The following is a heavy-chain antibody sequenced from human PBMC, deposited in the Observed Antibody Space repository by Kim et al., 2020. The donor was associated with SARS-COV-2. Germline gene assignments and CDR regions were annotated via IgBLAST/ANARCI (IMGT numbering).Heavy chain of an antibody. Sequence: SETLSLTCTVSGGSISSYYWSWIRQPPGKGLEWIGYIYYSGSTNYNPSLKSRVTISVDTPKNQFSLKLSSVTAADTAVYYCARVTSSSSIWFDPWGQGTLVTVSS. V-gene: IGHV4-59*01. CDR3: ARVTSSSSIWFDP. CDR1: GGSISSYY. J-gene: IGHJ5*02. D-gene: IGHD6-6*01. CDR2: IYYSGST.